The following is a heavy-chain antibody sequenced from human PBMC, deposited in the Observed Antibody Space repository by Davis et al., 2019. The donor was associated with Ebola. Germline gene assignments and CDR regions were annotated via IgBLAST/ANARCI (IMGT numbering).Heavy chain of an antibody. D-gene: IGHD2-2*01. CDR1: GGSISSSSYY. CDR3: AGGCSSTSCYGVFDY. CDR2: IYYSGST. Sequence: GSLRLSCTVSGGSISSSSYYWGWIRQPPGKGLEWIGYIYYSGSTNYNPSLKSRVTISVDTSKNQFSLKLSSVTAADTAVYYCAGGCSSTSCYGVFDYWGQGTLVTVSS. V-gene: IGHV4-61*05. J-gene: IGHJ4*02.